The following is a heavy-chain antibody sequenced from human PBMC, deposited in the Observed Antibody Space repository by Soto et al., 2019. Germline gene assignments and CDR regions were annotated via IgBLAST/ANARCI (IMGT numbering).Heavy chain of an antibody. CDR2: IKSKTDGGTT. CDR3: TAPLKGYDSSGYFDY. CDR1: GFTFSNAW. J-gene: IGHJ4*02. Sequence: GGSLRLSCAASGFTFSNAWMNWVRQAPGKGLEWVGRIKSKTDGGTTDYAAPVKGRFTISRDDSKNTLYLQMNSLKTEDTAVYYCTAPLKGYDSSGYFDYWGQGTLVTVSS. V-gene: IGHV3-15*07. D-gene: IGHD3-22*01.